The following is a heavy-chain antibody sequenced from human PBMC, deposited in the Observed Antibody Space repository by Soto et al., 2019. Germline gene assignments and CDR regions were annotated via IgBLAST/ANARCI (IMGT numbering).Heavy chain of an antibody. J-gene: IGHJ5*02. CDR3: ARAGSSGWPNWFDP. CDR2: IYHSGST. Sequence: LSLTCAVSGGSISSSNWWSWVRQPPGKGLEWIGEIYHSGSTNYNPSLKSRVTISVDKSKNQFSLKLSSVTAADTAVYYCARAGSSGWPNWFDPWGQGTLVTVSS. V-gene: IGHV4-4*02. CDR1: GGSISSSNW. D-gene: IGHD6-19*01.